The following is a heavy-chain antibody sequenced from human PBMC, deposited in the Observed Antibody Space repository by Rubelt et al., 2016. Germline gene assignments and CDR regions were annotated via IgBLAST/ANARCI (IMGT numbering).Heavy chain of an antibody. CDR2: TWYDGSNK. V-gene: IGHV3-33*01. J-gene: IGHJ4*02. D-gene: IGHD6-19*01. Sequence: GFDFTTVGMHWVRQAPVKGLEWVAATWYDGSNKFYVQSVRGRFTIFRDNSKNTLYLEMNSLRAEDTAVYYCASQISSGWYGDDYWGQGTLVTVSS. CDR1: GFDFTTVG. CDR3: ASQISSGWYGDDY.